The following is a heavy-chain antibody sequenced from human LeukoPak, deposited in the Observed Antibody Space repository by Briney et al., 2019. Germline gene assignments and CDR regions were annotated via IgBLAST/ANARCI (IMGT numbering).Heavy chain of an antibody. CDR3: AREVIGTMIRGRHFDY. D-gene: IGHD3-10*01. CDR2: IYYSGST. Sequence: SETLSLTCAVYGGSFSGYYWSWIRQPPEKGLEWIGFIYYSGSTNYNPSLKSRVTISVDTSKNQFSLKLSSVTAADTAVYYCAREVIGTMIRGRHFDYWGQGTLVTVSS. V-gene: IGHV4-59*01. J-gene: IGHJ4*02. CDR1: GGSFSGYY.